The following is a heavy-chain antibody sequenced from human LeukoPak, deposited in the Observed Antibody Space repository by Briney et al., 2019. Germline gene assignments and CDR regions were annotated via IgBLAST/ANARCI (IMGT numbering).Heavy chain of an antibody. J-gene: IGHJ6*03. V-gene: IGHV4-38-2*02. CDR2: IYHSGST. CDR3: ARVYWSYYYYMDV. D-gene: IGHD2-8*02. CDR1: GYSISSGYY. Sequence: SETLSLTCTVSGYSISSGYYWGWIRQPPGKGLEWIGNIYHSGSTLYNPSLKSRVTISVDTSKNQFSLQLSSVAAADTAVYYCARVYWSYYYYMDVWGKGTTVTVSS.